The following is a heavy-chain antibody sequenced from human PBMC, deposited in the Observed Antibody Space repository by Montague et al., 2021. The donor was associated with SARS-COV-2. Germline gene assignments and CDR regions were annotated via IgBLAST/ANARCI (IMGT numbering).Heavy chain of an antibody. Sequence: SLRLSCAASGFTFSSYAMHWVRQAPGKGLEWVAVISYDGSNKYYADFVKGRFTISRDNSKNTLYLQMNSLRAEDTAVYYCAKDATYYDFWSGYLSGGNYYYYYYMDVWGKGTTVTVSS. J-gene: IGHJ6*03. CDR1: GFTFSSYA. D-gene: IGHD3-3*01. CDR2: ISYDGSNK. CDR3: AKDATYYDFWSGYLSGGNYYYYYYMDV. V-gene: IGHV3-30-3*01.